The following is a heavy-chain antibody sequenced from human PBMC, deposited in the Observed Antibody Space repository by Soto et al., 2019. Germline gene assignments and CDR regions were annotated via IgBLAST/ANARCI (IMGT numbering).Heavy chain of an antibody. Sequence: GESLKISCKGSAYSFTSYWIGCVRQMPGKGLERMGIIYPGDSDTRYSPSFQGQVTISADKSITTTYLQWSSLKASDTAIYYCARLFDTSGWYDYWGQGTLVTVAS. CDR2: IYPGDSDT. CDR3: ARLFDTSGWYDY. V-gene: IGHV5-51*01. J-gene: IGHJ4*02. D-gene: IGHD6-19*01. CDR1: AYSFTSYW.